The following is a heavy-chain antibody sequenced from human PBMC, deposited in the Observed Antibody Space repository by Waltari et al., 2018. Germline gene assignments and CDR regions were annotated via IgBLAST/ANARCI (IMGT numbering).Heavy chain of an antibody. V-gene: IGHV4-59*01. J-gene: IGHJ4*02. Sequence: QVQLQESGPGLVKPSETLSLTCPVPGASISSSYWRWIRQPPGKGLEWIGYIYYRGSTNYNPSLKSRVTISVDTSKNQFSLKLSSVTAADTAVYYCARREGGRDGYNYFDYWGQGTLVTVSS. D-gene: IGHD5-12*01. CDR1: GASISSSY. CDR2: IYYRGST. CDR3: ARREGGRDGYNYFDY.